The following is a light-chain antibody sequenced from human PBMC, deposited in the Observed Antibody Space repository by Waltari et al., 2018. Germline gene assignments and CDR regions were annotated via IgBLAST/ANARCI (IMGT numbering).Light chain of an antibody. CDR2: DVD. CDR1: TGDIGSYNY. CDR3: SSYTSGASVDV. Sequence: QSALTQPASVSGSPGQPLTIPCTGTTGDIGSYNYVSWYQQYPGEAPKLIVYDVDNRPSGISDRFSGSKSGNTASLTISGLQTEDEADYYCSSYTSGASVDVFGTGTRVTVL. V-gene: IGLV2-14*01. J-gene: IGLJ1*01.